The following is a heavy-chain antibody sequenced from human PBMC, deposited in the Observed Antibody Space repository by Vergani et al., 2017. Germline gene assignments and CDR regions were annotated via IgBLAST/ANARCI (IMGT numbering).Heavy chain of an antibody. V-gene: IGHV3-23*01. CDR2: ISGSGGST. CDR1: GGSFSGYY. D-gene: IGHD4-17*01. Sequence: VQLQQWGAGLLKPSETLSLTCAVYGGSFSGYYWSWIRQPPGKGLEWVSAISGSGGSTYYADSVKGRFTISRDNSKNTLYLQMNSLRAEDTAVYYCAKSRGDYELDPWGQGTLVTVSA. CDR3: AKSRGDYELDP. J-gene: IGHJ5*02.